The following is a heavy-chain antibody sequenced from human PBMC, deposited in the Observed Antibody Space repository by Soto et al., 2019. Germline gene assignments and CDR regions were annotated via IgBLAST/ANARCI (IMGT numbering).Heavy chain of an antibody. CDR3: AKSRDDYYDSSGYPLPFAD. CDR1: GFTVSSNY. V-gene: IGHV3-23*01. J-gene: IGHJ4*02. D-gene: IGHD3-22*01. CDR2: ISGSGGST. Sequence: GGSLRLSCAASGFTVSSNYMSWVRQAPGKGLEWVSAISGSGGSTYYADSVKGRFTISRDNSKNTLYLQMNSLRAEDTAVYYCAKSRDDYYDSSGYPLPFADWGQGTLVTVSS.